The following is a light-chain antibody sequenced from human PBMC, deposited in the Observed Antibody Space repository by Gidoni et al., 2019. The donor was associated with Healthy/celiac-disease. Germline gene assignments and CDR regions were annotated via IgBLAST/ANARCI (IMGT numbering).Light chain of an antibody. CDR1: KLGAKY. CDR3: QAWDSSTVV. V-gene: IGLV3-1*01. J-gene: IGLJ2*01. Sequence: SYELTPPPSVSVSPGQTASITCSGDKLGAKYACWYQQKPGQSPVLVIYQDSKRPSGITERFSGSNSGNTATLTISGTQAMDEADYYCQAWDSSTVVFGGGTKLTVL. CDR2: QDS.